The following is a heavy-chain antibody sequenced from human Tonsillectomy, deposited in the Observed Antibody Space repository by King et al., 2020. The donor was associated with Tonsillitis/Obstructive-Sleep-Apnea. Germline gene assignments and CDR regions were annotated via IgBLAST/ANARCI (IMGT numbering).Heavy chain of an antibody. CDR2: INTNTGNP. V-gene: IGHV7-4-1*02. CDR3: ARTPVVPHPEHYYYTYRDL. CDR1: EYVFTSYV. D-gene: IGHD2-2*01. J-gene: IGHJ6*03. Sequence: VQLVESGSELKKPGASVKVSCKASEYVFTSYVINWVRQAPGQGLEWMGWINTNTGNPTYAQGFTGRFVFSLDTSLSTAYLQIISLKGEDTAVYYCARTPVVPHPEHYYYTYRDLGGKGPTLTVSS.